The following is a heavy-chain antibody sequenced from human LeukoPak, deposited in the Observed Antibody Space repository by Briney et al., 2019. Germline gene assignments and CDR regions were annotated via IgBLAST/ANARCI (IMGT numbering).Heavy chain of an antibody. D-gene: IGHD2-2*01. J-gene: IGHJ3*02. V-gene: IGHV4-34*01. Sequence: SETLSLTCAVYGGSFSGYYWSWLRQPPGKGLEWIGEINHSGSTNYNPSLKSRVTISVDTSKNQVSLKMTSVTVADTAVYYCARPSIPSAAASALDIWGQGTMVTVS. CDR1: GGSFSGYY. CDR2: INHSGST. CDR3: ARPSIPSAAASALDI.